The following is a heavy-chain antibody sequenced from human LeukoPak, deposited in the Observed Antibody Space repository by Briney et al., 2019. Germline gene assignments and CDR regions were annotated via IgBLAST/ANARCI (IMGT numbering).Heavy chain of an antibody. J-gene: IGHJ4*02. CDR1: GFTYSSYG. V-gene: IGHV3-30*02. D-gene: IGHD6-19*01. Sequence: GGSLRLSCAASGFTYSSYGMHWVRQAPGKGVEGVAFIRYDGSNKYYADSVKGRFTISRDNSKNTLYLQMNSLRAEDTAVYYCAKGGRSSGWYGAYWGQGTLVTVSS. CDR2: IRYDGSNK. CDR3: AKGGRSSGWYGAY.